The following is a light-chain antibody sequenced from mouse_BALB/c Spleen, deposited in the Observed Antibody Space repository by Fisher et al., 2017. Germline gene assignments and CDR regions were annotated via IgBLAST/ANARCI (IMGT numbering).Light chain of an antibody. CDR1: SSESY. Sequence: IVLTQSTAIMSASPGEKVTMTCSASSSESYMHWYQQKSGTSPKRWIYDTSKLASGVPARFSGSGSGTSYSLTISSMEAEDAATYYCQQWSSNPPTFGAGTKLELK. V-gene: IGKV4-59*01. CDR2: DTS. J-gene: IGKJ5*01. CDR3: QQWSSNPPT.